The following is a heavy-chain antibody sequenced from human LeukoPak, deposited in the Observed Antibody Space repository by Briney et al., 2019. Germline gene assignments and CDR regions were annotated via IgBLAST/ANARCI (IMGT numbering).Heavy chain of an antibody. J-gene: IGHJ6*02. CDR1: GFTFSSYS. Sequence: GALRLSCAASGFTFSSYSMNWVRQAPGKGLEWVSSISSSSSYIYYADSVKGRFTISRDNAKNSLYLQMNSLRAEDTAVHYCARGYCSGGSCYLKDYYYGMDVWGQGTTVTVSS. V-gene: IGHV3-21*01. CDR2: ISSSSSYI. D-gene: IGHD2-15*01. CDR3: ARGYCSGGSCYLKDYYYGMDV.